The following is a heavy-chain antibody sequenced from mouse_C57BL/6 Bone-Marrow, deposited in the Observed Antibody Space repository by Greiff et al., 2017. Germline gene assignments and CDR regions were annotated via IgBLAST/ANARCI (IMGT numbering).Heavy chain of an antibody. CDR1: GFTFSSYG. Sequence: EVKVVESGGDLVKPGGSLKFSCAASGFTFSSYGMSWVRQTPDKRLEWVATISSGGSYTNYPDSVKGRVTISRDNAKNTLYLQMSSLKSEDSAMYCCSKPMDYWGQGTSVTVSS. J-gene: IGHJ4*01. V-gene: IGHV5-6*01. CDR3: SKPMDY. CDR2: ISSGGSYT.